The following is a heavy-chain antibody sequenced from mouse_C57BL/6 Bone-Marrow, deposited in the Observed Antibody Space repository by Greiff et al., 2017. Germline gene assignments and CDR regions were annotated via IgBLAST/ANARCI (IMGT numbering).Heavy chain of an antibody. J-gene: IGHJ1*03. Sequence: QVQLQQSGAELVRPGASVKLSCKASGYTFTDYYINWVKQRPGQGLEWIARIYPGSGNTYYNEKFKGKATLTAEKSSSTAYMQLSSLTSEDSAVYFCARPTGYWYFDVWGTGTTVTVSS. CDR2: IYPGSGNT. V-gene: IGHV1-76*01. D-gene: IGHD4-1*02. CDR3: ARPTGYWYFDV. CDR1: GYTFTDYY.